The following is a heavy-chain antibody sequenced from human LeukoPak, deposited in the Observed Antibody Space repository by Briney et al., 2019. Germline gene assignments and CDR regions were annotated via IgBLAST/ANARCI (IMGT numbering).Heavy chain of an antibody. V-gene: IGHV1-69*01. J-gene: IGHJ6*04. D-gene: IGHD2-2*01. CDR2: IIPIFGTA. Sequence: SVKVSCKASGGTFSSYAISWVRQAPGQGLEWMGGIIPIFGTANYAQKFQGRVTITADESTSTAYMELSSLRSEDTAVYYCARINCSSTSCYPGHYYYGMDVWGKGTTVTVSS. CDR1: GGTFSSYA. CDR3: ARINCSSTSCYPGHYYYGMDV.